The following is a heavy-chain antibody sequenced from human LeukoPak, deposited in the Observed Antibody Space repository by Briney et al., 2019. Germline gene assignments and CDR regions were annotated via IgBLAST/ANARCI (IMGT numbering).Heavy chain of an antibody. D-gene: IGHD6-13*01. Sequence: GGSLRLSCAASGFTFSDYYMSWIRQAPGKGLEWVSYISSSSSYTNYADSVKGRFTISRDNAKNSLHLQMNSLRAEDTAVYYCARGIAAAGYAFDIWGQGTMVTVSS. V-gene: IGHV3-11*05. CDR2: ISSSSSYT. J-gene: IGHJ3*02. CDR3: ARGIAAAGYAFDI. CDR1: GFTFSDYY.